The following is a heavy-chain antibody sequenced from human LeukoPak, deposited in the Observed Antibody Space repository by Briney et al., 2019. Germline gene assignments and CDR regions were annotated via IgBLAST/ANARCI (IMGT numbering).Heavy chain of an antibody. CDR3: ARDPSRPYSSSWLDY. D-gene: IGHD6-13*01. CDR2: IWYDGSNK. CDR1: GLTFSSYG. J-gene: IGHJ4*02. Sequence: PGRSLRLSCAASGLTFSSYGMHWVRQAPGKGLEWVAVIWYDGSNKYYADSVKGRFTISRDNSKNTLYLQMNSLRAEDTAVYYCARDPSRPYSSSWLDYWGQGTLVTVSS. V-gene: IGHV3-33*01.